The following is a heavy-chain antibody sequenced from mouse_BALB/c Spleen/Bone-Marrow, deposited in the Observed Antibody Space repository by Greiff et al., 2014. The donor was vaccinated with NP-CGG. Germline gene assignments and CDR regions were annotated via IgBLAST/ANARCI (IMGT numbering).Heavy chain of an antibody. V-gene: IGHV14-3*02. J-gene: IGHJ2*01. Sequence: EVKLMESGAELVKPGASVKLSCTASGFNIKDTYMHWVKQRPEQGLEWIGRIDHANGNSKYDPKFQGKATITADTSSNTAYLQLSSLTSEDTAVYYCAFITTVVEYYFDYWGQGTTLTVSS. CDR3: AFITTVVEYYFDY. D-gene: IGHD1-1*01. CDR1: GFNIKDTY. CDR2: IDHANGNS.